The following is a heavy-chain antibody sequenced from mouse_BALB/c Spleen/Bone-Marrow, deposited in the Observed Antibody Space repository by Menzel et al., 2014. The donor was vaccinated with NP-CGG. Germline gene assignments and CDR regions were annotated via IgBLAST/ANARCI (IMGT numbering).Heavy chain of an antibody. V-gene: IGHV1-5*01. D-gene: IGHD2-13*01. J-gene: IGHJ2*01. Sequence: EVKLQESGTVLARPGASVKMSCRASGYSFTSYWMHWVKQRPGQGLDWIGAINPGNSETSYNQRFKDKAKLTAVTPANTAYMELSSLTNEDSAVYYCTRSRDYCSDYWGQGTTLTVSS. CDR1: GYSFTSYW. CDR3: TRSRDYCSDY. CDR2: INPGNSET.